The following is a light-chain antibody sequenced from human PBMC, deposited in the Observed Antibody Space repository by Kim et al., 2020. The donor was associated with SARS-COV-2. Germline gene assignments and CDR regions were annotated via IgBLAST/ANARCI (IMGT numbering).Light chain of an antibody. CDR1: NSDVSTYNR. Sequence: GQSVTMSRTRFNSDVSTYNRGACYQQPPGTAPKLMIYDVRNRPPGVPHRYSGSKSGNTASLTISGLQTEDEADYYGLSYTSTSTYVFGTGTKVTVL. J-gene: IGLJ1*01. CDR3: LSYTSTSTYV. V-gene: IGLV2-18*02. CDR2: DVR.